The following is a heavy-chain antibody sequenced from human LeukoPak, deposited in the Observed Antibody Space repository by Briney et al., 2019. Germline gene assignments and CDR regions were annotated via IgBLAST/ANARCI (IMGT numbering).Heavy chain of an antibody. D-gene: IGHD1-26*01. V-gene: IGHV4-61*02. CDR1: GGSVTSGNYY. CDR3: ARDGGSYHGLDS. Sequence: SETLSLTCTVSGGSVTSGNYYWSWIRQPAGKGLEWIGRIFTTGSTTYSPSLKSRVTISLDTSKNQFSLKLSSVTAADTAVYYCARDGGSYHGLDSWGQGTLVTDSS. CDR2: IFTTGST. J-gene: IGHJ4*02.